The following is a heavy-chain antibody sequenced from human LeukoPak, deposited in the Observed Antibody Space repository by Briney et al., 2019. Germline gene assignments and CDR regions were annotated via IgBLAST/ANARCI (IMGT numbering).Heavy chain of an antibody. Sequence: GGSLRLSCAASGFTVSSNYMSWVRQAPGKGLEWVSVIYSGGSTYYADSVKGRFTISRDNSKNTLYLQMNSLRAEDTAVYYCARDAYYYYGMDVWGQGTTVTVSS. CDR1: GFTVSSNY. V-gene: IGHV3-66*01. CDR3: ARDAYYYYGMDV. CDR2: IYSGGST. J-gene: IGHJ6*02.